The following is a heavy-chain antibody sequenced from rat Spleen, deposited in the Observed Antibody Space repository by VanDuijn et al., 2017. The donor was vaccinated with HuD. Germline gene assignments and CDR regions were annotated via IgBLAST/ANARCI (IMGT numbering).Heavy chain of an antibody. V-gene: IGHV2-30*01. CDR1: GFSLMDYS. D-gene: IGHD1-11*01. CDR3: ARDRYNYFDY. Sequence: QVQLKESGPGLVQPSQTLSLTCTVSGFSLMDYSVHWVRQSPGKGLEWMGVIWTGGSTDYNSALKSRLSISRDTSKSQVFLKMNSLQTEDIATYYCARDRYNYFDYWGQGVMVTVSS. CDR2: IWTGGST. J-gene: IGHJ2*01.